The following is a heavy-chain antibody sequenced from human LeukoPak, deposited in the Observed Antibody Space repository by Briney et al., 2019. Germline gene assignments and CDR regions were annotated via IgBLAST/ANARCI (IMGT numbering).Heavy chain of an antibody. V-gene: IGHV1-69*01. CDR1: GGTFSSYA. CDR3: ARGDNWNYLFDY. Sequence: SVKVSCKASGGTFSSYAISWVRQAPGQGLEWMGGIIPIFGTANYAQKFQGRVTITADESTSTAYMELRSRRPEDTAGYYCARGDNWNYLFDYWGQGTQVTDSS. J-gene: IGHJ4*02. CDR2: IIPIFGTA. D-gene: IGHD1-7*01.